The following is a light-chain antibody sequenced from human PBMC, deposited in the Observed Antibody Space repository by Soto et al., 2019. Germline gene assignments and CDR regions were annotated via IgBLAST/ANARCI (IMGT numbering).Light chain of an antibody. J-gene: IGKJ2*01. CDR1: QSVSKW. V-gene: IGKV1-5*01. CDR2: DVS. CDR3: QQYTTYNT. Sequence: DIQMTQSPSTLSASVGDRVTITCRASQSVSKWLAWYQQKPGKAPKLLIYDVSRLESGVPSRFSGSGSLTEFTLTISGLQPDDFATYYCQQYTTYNTFGQGTKVDIK.